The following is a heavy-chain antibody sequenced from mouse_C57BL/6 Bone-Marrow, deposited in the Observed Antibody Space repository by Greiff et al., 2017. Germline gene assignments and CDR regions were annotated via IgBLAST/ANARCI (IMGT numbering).Heavy chain of an antibody. J-gene: IGHJ1*03. V-gene: IGHV1-9*01. CDR2: ILPGSGST. Sequence: HVQLQQSGAELMKPGASVKLSCKATGYTFTGYWIEWVKQRPGHGLEWIGEILPGSGSTNYNEKFKGKATVTADTSSTTAYMQLSRLTTEEYAIYYWAISRYCDVWGTGTTVTVSS. CDR1: GYTFTGYW. CDR3: AISRYCDV.